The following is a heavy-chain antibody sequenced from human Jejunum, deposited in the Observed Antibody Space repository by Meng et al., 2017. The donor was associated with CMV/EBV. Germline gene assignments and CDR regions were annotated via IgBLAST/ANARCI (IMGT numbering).Heavy chain of an antibody. CDR2: IKQDGSEK. J-gene: IGHJ4*02. D-gene: IGHD6-6*01. CDR3: ATTSGSSY. CDR1: GLTFSTFW. V-gene: IGHV3-7*01. Sequence: RLSCASSGLTFSTFWMSWFRQAPGKGLEWVAHIKQDGSEKYYVDSVKGRFTIPRDNTENSLFLQMNTLRAEDTAVYYCATTSGSSYWGQGALVTVSS.